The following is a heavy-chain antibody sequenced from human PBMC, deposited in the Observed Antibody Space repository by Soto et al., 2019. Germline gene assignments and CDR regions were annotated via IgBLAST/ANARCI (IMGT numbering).Heavy chain of an antibody. CDR2: IHYSGST. V-gene: IGHV4-59*08. CDR3: ARQGYSSNRFDY. CDR1: GGSISSYY. D-gene: IGHD2-21*01. Sequence: SETLSLTCTVSGGSISSYYWTWIRQPPGKRLEWIGYIHYSGSTNYSPSLKSRVTISVDTSKKQFSLKLSSVTAADTAVYYCARQGYSSNRFDYWGQGSLVTVSS. J-gene: IGHJ4*02.